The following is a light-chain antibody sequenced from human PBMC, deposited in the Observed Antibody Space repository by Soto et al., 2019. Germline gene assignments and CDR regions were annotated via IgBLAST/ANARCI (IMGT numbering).Light chain of an antibody. CDR3: QQSYSSPVT. V-gene: IGKV1-39*01. CDR1: QSISSW. Sequence: DIQMTQSPSSLSASVGDRVTITCRASQSISSWLAWYQQKPGKAPKLLIYAASSLQSGVPSRFSGSGSGTEFTLTISSLRPEDFATYYCQQSYSSPVTFGQGTRLEIK. CDR2: AAS. J-gene: IGKJ5*01.